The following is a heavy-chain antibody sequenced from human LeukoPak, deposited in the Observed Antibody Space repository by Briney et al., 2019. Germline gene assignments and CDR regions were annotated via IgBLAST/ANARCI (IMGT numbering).Heavy chain of an antibody. Sequence: GDTLKVSCKASGYTFSGYYIHWVRQGPGQGLEWMGWINPSSSTNYNENFQGRVTMTRDTSISTAYMELSRLRSDDTAVYYCAREEQHQRGRHFEYWGQGTLVTV. CDR1: GYTFSGYY. CDR3: AREEQHQRGRHFEY. D-gene: IGHD6-13*01. CDR2: INPSSST. J-gene: IGHJ4*02. V-gene: IGHV1-2*02.